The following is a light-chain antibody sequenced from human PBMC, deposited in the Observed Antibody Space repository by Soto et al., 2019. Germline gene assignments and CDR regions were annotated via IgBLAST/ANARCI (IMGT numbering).Light chain of an antibody. CDR2: STY. CDR1: SGSVSTNNY. CDR3: VLYMGSGICV. V-gene: IGLV8-61*01. Sequence: QTVVTQEPSFSVSPGATVTLTCGLSSGSVSTNNYPSWYQQTPGQAPRTLIYSTYTRSSGVPDRFSASILGNKAALTITGAQADDEYDYDCVLYMGSGICVFGGGTQLTVL. J-gene: IGLJ7*01.